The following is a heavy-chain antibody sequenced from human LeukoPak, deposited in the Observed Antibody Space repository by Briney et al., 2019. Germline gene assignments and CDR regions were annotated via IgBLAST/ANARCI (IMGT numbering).Heavy chain of an antibody. CDR1: GFTFDDYG. Sequence: GGSLRLSCAASGFTFDDYGMSWVRQAPGKGLEWVADIKQDGSDSNYVDSVGGRFTISRDNDKNSLHLQMNSLRVEDTAVYFCARDSTGWQADSFDIWGQGTMVTVSS. V-gene: IGHV3-7*01. D-gene: IGHD2-8*02. CDR2: IKQDGSDS. CDR3: ARDSTGWQADSFDI. J-gene: IGHJ3*02.